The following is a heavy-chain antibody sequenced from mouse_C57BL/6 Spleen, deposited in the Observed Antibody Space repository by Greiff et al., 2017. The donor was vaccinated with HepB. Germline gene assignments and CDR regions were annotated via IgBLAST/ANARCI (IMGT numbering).Heavy chain of an antibody. CDR3: ATGTGYAMDY. Sequence: EVMLVESEGGLVQPGSSMKLSCTASGFTFSDYYMAWVRQVPEKGLEWVANINYDGSSTYYLDSLKSRFIISRDNAKNILYLQMSSLKSEDTATYYCATGTGYAMDYWGQGTSVTVSS. J-gene: IGHJ4*01. CDR2: INYDGSST. D-gene: IGHD4-1*01. V-gene: IGHV5-16*01. CDR1: GFTFSDYY.